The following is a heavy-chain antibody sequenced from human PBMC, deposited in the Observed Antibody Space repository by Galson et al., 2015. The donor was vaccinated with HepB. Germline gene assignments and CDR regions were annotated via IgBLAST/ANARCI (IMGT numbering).Heavy chain of an antibody. D-gene: IGHD3-16*01. J-gene: IGHJ4*02. CDR2: ISGSGGST. CDR1: GFTFSSYA. V-gene: IGHV3-23*01. Sequence: SLRLSCAASGFTFSSYAMSWVRQAPGKGLEWVSAISGSGGSTYYADSVKGRFTISRDNSKNTLYLQMNSLRAEDTAVYYCAKDGTYYDYIWGTVSYYFDYWGQGTLVTVSS. CDR3: AKDGTYYDYIWGTVSYYFDY.